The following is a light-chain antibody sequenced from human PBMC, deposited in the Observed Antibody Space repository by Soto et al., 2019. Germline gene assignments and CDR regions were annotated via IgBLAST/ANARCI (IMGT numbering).Light chain of an antibody. V-gene: IGKV1-5*01. J-gene: IGKJ5*01. CDR2: AAS. CDR1: QRIDTW. Sequence: DIQMTQSPSILSASVGDRVTITCRASQRIDTWLAWYQQKPGKAPKLLIYAASTLQSGVPSRFSGSGSGTDFTLSINSLQPEDFATYYCQQLNSYPITFGQGTRLEI. CDR3: QQLNSYPIT.